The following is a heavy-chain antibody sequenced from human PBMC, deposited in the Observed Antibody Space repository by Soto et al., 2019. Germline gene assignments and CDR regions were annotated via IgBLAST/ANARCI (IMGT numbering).Heavy chain of an antibody. D-gene: IGHD3-9*01. J-gene: IGHJ6*02. Sequence: QVTLKESGPALVKPTETLTLTCTVSGFSLTTGKMGVSWILQPPGKALEWLAHIFSDNERSYSTSLQVRLTISKDTSGSQVVLSMTNVDPVDTATYYCARMKVDSYQFYYAMDVWGQGTTVTVSS. V-gene: IGHV2-26*01. CDR3: ARMKVDSYQFYYAMDV. CDR2: IFSDNER. CDR1: GFSLTTGKMG.